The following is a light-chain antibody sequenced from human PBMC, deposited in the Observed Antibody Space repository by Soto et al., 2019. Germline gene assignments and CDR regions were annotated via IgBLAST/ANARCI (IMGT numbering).Light chain of an antibody. CDR3: SSYTTSSTYV. J-gene: IGLJ1*01. Sequence: QSVLTQPPSVSGSPGQSVAISCTGTSSDVGSSNGVSWYQQPPGTAPKLMIYDVSNRPSGVPDRFSGSKSGNTASLTISGLQAEDEADYYCSSYTTSSTYVFGNGTKVTVL. V-gene: IGLV2-18*02. CDR2: DVS. CDR1: SSDVGSSNG.